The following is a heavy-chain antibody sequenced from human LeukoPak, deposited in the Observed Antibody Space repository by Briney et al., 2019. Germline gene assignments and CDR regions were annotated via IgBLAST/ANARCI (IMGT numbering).Heavy chain of an antibody. V-gene: IGHV3-23*01. Sequence: QPGGSLRLSCAASGFSFNNYAMVWVRQTPGKGLEWVSVIGGAGGDIHYADSVKDPFSISRDNSKNTLYLQMNSLRAEDTAVYYCAKYAPPTTALTRFFDDWGQGTLVTVSS. CDR3: AKYAPPTTALTRFFDD. D-gene: IGHD4-17*01. CDR2: IGGAGGDI. CDR1: GFSFNNYA. J-gene: IGHJ4*02.